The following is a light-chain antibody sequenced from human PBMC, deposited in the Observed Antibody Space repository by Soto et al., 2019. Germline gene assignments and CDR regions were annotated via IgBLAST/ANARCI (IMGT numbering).Light chain of an antibody. CDR3: SSYTSSSTLVV. J-gene: IGLJ2*01. CDR2: NNH. V-gene: IGLV1-44*01. Sequence: QSVLTQSPSASGTPGQRVPISCSGSSSNIGNNAVNWYQQLPGTAPKLLIYNNHHRPSGVPDRFSGSKSGTSASLAISGLRSEDEADYYCSSYTSSSTLVVFGGGTKLTVL. CDR1: SSNIGNNA.